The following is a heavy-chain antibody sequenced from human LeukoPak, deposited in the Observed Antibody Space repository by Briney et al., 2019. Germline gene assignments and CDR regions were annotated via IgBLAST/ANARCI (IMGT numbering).Heavy chain of an antibody. CDR1: GFTFSDYY. Sequence: GGSLRLSCAASGFTFSDYYMSWIRQAPGKGLEWVSYISSSSSYTNYADSVKGRFTISRDNAKNSLYLQMNSLRAEDTALYYCAKSPRGDYGGNFDYWGQGTLVTVSS. J-gene: IGHJ4*02. D-gene: IGHD4-23*01. CDR2: ISSSSSYT. V-gene: IGHV3-11*03. CDR3: AKSPRGDYGGNFDY.